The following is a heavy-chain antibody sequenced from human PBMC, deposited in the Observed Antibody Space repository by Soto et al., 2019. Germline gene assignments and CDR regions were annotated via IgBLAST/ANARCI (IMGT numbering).Heavy chain of an antibody. CDR2: INPNSGGT. CDR1: GYTFTGYY. J-gene: IGHJ6*02. D-gene: IGHD4-4*01. V-gene: IGHV1-2*04. Sequence: ASVKVSCKASGYTFTGYYMHWVRQAPGQGLEWMGWINPNSGGTNYAQKFQGWVTMTRDTSISTAYMELSRLRSDDTAVYYCARDRPTVTTGYYYYGMDVWGQGHTVTVSS. CDR3: ARDRPTVTTGYYYYGMDV.